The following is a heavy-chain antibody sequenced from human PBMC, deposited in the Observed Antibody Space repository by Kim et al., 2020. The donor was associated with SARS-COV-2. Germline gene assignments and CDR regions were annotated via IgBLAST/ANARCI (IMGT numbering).Heavy chain of an antibody. J-gene: IGHJ6*02. CDR3: ARDLGGSGSYYAYYSYYGMDV. Sequence: SETLSLTCTVSGGSVSSGSYYWSWIRQPPGKGLEWIGYIYYSGSTNYNPSLKSRVTISVDTSKNQFSLKLSSVTAADTAVYYCARDLGGSGSYYAYYSYYGMDVWGQGTTLTVSS. V-gene: IGHV4-61*01. CDR2: IYYSGST. D-gene: IGHD3-10*01. CDR1: GGSVSSGSYY.